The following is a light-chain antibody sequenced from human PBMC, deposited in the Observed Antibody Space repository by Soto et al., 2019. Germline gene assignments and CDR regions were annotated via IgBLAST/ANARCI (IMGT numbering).Light chain of an antibody. CDR2: AAS. Sequence: DIQRTQSHSTLSAAVGDGVTIACRASQTISNKLAWYPQRPGKAPTLLIFAASILASGVPSRFSGSGSGTEFTLTISSLQPDDFATYYCQQYNSYTRTFGQGTKVDI. CDR1: QTISNK. V-gene: IGKV1-5*01. CDR3: QQYNSYTRT. J-gene: IGKJ1*01.